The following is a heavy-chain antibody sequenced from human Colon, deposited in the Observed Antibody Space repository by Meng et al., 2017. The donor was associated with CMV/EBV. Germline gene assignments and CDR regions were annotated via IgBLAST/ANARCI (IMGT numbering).Heavy chain of an antibody. D-gene: IGHD5-12*01. J-gene: IGHJ4*02. Sequence: CAASGFTFSFHVMHWVRQTPGKGLMWVSRIDSDGSSITYADSVRGRFTTSRDNAKNTLYLQMNSLRAEDTAIYYCARVIGNDGLLDDWGQGTLVTVSS. CDR3: ARVIGNDGLLDD. V-gene: IGHV3-74*01. CDR1: GFTFSFHV. CDR2: IDSDGSSI.